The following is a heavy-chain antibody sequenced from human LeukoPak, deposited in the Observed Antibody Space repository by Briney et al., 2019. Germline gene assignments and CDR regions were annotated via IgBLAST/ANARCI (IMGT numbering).Heavy chain of an antibody. V-gene: IGHV3-74*01. CDR3: ARRSSGSPPYYFDY. D-gene: IGHD1-26*01. J-gene: IGHJ4*02. Sequence: GGSLRLSCAASGFTFGSYAMSWVRQAPGKGLVWVSRINSDGSTTNYADSVKGRFTISRDNAKNTLDLQMNSLRAEDTAVYYCARRSSGSPPYYFDYWGQGTLVTVSS. CDR2: INSDGSTT. CDR1: GFTFGSYA.